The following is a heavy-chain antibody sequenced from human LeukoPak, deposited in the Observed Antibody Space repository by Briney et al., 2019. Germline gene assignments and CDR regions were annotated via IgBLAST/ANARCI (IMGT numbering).Heavy chain of an antibody. D-gene: IGHD3-10*02. V-gene: IGHV3-11*04. Sequence: GGSLRLSCAASGFTFSDYYMSWIRQAPGKGLEWVSSIGSSGSYIYYADSVKGRFTISRDNAKNSLYLQMNSLRAEDTAVYYCAELGITMIGGVWGKGTTVTISS. CDR2: IGSSGSYI. CDR1: GFTFSDYY. J-gene: IGHJ6*04. CDR3: AELGITMIGGV.